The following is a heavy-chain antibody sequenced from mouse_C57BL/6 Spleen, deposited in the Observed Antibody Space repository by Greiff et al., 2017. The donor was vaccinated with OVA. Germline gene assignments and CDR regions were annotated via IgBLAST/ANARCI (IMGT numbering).Heavy chain of an antibody. CDR2: IYPGDGDT. CDR1: GYAFSRSW. J-gene: IGHJ2*01. CDR3: ARSDSAGLDY. V-gene: IGHV1-82*01. D-gene: IGHD3-2*02. Sequence: VKLMESGPELVKPGASVKISCKASGYAFSRSWMNWVKQRPGKGLEWIGRIYPGDGDTNYNGKFKGKATLTADNSSSTAYLPLSSLTSEDSAVYFCARSDSAGLDYWGQGTTLTVSS.